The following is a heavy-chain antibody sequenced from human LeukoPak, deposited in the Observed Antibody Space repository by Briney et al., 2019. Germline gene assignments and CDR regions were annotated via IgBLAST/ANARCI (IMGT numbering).Heavy chain of an antibody. V-gene: IGHV4-4*07. J-gene: IGHJ4*02. CDR3: ARGDGYYDSSGYYYFDY. CDR2: IYTSGST. D-gene: IGHD3-22*01. CDR1: GGSISSYY. Sequence: NPSETLSLTCTVSGGSISSYYWSWIRQPAGKGLEWIGRIYTSGSTNYNPSLKSRVTMSVDTSKNQFSLKLSSVTAADTAVYYCARGDGYYDSSGYYYFDYWGQGTLVTVSS.